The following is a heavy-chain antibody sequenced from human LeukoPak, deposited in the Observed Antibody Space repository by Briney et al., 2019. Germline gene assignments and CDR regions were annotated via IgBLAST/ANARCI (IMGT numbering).Heavy chain of an antibody. CDR2: ISSNGGST. D-gene: IGHD6-13*01. V-gene: IGHV3-64*01. CDR3: AKDPPAAQQQLVLAFDY. J-gene: IGHJ4*02. CDR1: GFTFSSYA. Sequence: GGSLRLSCAASGFTFSSYAMHWVRQAPGKGLEYVSAISSNGGSTYYANSVKGRFTISRDNSKNTLYLQMNSLRAEDTAVYYCAKDPPAAQQQLVLAFDYWGQGTLVTVSS.